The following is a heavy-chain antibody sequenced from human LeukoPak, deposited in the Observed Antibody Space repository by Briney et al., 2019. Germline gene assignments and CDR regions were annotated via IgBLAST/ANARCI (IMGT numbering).Heavy chain of an antibody. CDR3: ARDGDGYNSEVGY. J-gene: IGHJ4*02. CDR1: GYTFTSNG. CDR2: ISAYNGNT. Sequence: ASVKVSCKXSGYTFTSNGISWVRQAPRQGLEWMGRISAYNGNTNYSQKLQGRVTMTTDTSTSTAYMELRSLRSDDTAVYYCARDGDGYNSEVGYWGQGTLVTVSS. D-gene: IGHD5-24*01. V-gene: IGHV1-18*01.